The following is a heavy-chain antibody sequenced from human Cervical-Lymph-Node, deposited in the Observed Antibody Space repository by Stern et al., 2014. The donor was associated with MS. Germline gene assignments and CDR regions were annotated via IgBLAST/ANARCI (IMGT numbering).Heavy chain of an antibody. CDR1: GGTFSSFS. V-gene: IGHV1-69*09. J-gene: IGHJ5*02. CDR3: AMTPDTTGFDP. CDR2: VNPPLDVT. Sequence: VQLVESGPEVKKPGSSVKVSCAASGGTFSSFSINWVRQAPGQGLDWMGSVNPPLDVTNYAHPVQDRVTITADKSTATVYMELTSLKSKDTAIYYCAMTPDTTGFDPWGQGTLVTVSS. D-gene: IGHD1-1*01.